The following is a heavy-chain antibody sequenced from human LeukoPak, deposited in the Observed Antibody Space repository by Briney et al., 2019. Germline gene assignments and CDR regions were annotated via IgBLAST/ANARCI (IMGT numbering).Heavy chain of an antibody. CDR1: GYTFTGYY. J-gene: IGHJ6*03. D-gene: IGHD3-10*01. V-gene: IGHV1-2*02. CDR2: INPNSGGT. CDR3: ASSPPRGFNYYYYYMDV. Sequence: ASVKVSCKASGYTFTGYYKHWVRQAPGQGLEWMGWINPNSGGTNYAQKFQGGVTMTRDTSISTAYMELSRLRSDDTAVYYCASSPPRGFNYYYYYMDVWGKGTTVTVSS.